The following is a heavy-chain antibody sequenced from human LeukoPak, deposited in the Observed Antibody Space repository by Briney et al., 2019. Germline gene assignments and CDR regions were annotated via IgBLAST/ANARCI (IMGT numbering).Heavy chain of an antibody. CDR3: ATLPPNYDSSGYSYLQDY. Sequence: GGSLRLSCAASGFTLSSYSMNWVRQAPGKGLEWVSSISSSSTYIYYADSVKGRFTISRDNAKSSLYLQMNSLRAEDTAVYYCATLPPNYDSSGYSYLQDYWGQGTLVTVSS. CDR2: ISSSSTYI. CDR1: GFTLSSYS. D-gene: IGHD3-22*01. J-gene: IGHJ4*02. V-gene: IGHV3-21*01.